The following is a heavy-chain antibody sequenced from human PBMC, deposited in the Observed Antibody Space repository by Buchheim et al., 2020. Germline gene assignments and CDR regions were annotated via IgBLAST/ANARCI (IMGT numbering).Heavy chain of an antibody. CDR2: INHSGST. Sequence: QVQLQQWGAGLLKPSETLSLTCAVYGGSFSGYYWSWIRQPPGKGLEWIGEINHSGSTNYNPSLKSRVTISVDTSKNQFSLKLSSVTAADTAVYYCARSIAARRRRGNWFDPWGQGTL. CDR1: GGSFSGYY. J-gene: IGHJ5*02. V-gene: IGHV4-34*01. CDR3: ARSIAARRRRGNWFDP. D-gene: IGHD6-6*01.